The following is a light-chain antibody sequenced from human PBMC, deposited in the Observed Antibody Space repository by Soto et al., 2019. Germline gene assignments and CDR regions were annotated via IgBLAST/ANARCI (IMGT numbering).Light chain of an antibody. J-gene: IGKJ1*01. V-gene: IGKV3-15*01. CDR3: QQYNNWPPWT. CDR1: QSVSSY. Sequence: EIVLTQSPATLSLSXXXXXXXXXXXSQSVSSYLAWYQQKPGQAPRLLIYGASTRATGIPARFSGSGSGTEFTLTISSLQSEDFAVYYCQQYNNWPPWTFGQGTKVDIK. CDR2: GAS.